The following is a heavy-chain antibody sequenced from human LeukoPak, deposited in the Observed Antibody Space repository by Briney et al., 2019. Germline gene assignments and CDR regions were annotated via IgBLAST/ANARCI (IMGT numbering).Heavy chain of an antibody. CDR3: GRENYDSGIYFCDY. V-gene: IGHV1-18*01. J-gene: IGHJ4*02. Sequence: GASVKLSCKASGYTFTKYGISWVRQAPGQGLEWMGWISAYNGNTKYEQKHQGRVTMTTDTSTSTAYMELRSLRSDDTAVYYCGRENYDSGIYFCDYWGQGTLVIVSS. D-gene: IGHD3-10*01. CDR2: ISAYNGNT. CDR1: GYTFTKYG.